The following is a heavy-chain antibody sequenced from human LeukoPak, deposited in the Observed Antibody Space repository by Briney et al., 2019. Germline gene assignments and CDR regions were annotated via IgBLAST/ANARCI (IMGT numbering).Heavy chain of an antibody. D-gene: IGHD3-10*01. V-gene: IGHV3-21*01. J-gene: IGHJ6*02. CDR3: ARGDVVRGVIRYYGLDV. Sequence: GGSLRLSCAASGFTFSSYSMNWVRQAPGKGLEWVSSISSSSSYIYYADSVKGRFTISRDNAKNSLYLQMNSLRAEDTAVYYCARGDVVRGVIRYYGLDVWGQGTTVTVSS. CDR1: GFTFSSYS. CDR2: ISSSSSYI.